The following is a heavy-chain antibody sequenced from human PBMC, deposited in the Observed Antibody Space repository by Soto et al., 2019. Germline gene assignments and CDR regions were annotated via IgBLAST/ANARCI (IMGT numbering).Heavy chain of an antibody. CDR2: ISGSGGST. D-gene: IGHD2-15*01. CDR3: AKDGGGTCYIGCWFDT. V-gene: IGHV3-23*01. J-gene: IGHJ5*02. Sequence: GGSLRLSCAASGLTFSRDAMSWVRQAPGKGLEWVSGISGSGGSTYYADSVEGRFTISRDNSKNTLYLQMNSLRAEDTAVYYCAKDGGGTCYIGCWFDTWGQGTLVTVSS. CDR1: GLTFSRDA.